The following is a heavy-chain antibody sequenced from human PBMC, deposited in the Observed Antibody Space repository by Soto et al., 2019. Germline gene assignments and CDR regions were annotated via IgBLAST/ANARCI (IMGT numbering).Heavy chain of an antibody. V-gene: IGHV3-21*01. CDR1: GFTFSSYS. Sequence: EVQLVESGGGLVKPGGSLRLSCAASGFTFSSYSMNWVRQAPGKGLEWVSSISSSSSYIYYADSVKGRFTISRDNAKNSLYLLMNSLRAEDTAVYYCARVEEIVVVPAAPIYYYYMDVWGKGTTVTVSS. J-gene: IGHJ6*03. CDR3: ARVEEIVVVPAAPIYYYYMDV. CDR2: ISSSSSYI. D-gene: IGHD2-2*01.